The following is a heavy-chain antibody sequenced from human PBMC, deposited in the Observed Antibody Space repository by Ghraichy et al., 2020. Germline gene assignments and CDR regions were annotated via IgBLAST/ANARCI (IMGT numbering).Heavy chain of an antibody. J-gene: IGHJ4*02. V-gene: IGHV4-39*01. Sequence: SETLSLTCTVSGGSISSSSYYWGWIRQPPGKGLEWIGSIYYSGSTYYNPSLKSRVTISVDTSKNQFPLKLSSVTAADTAVYYCARLTGTTIDYWGQGTLVTVSS. CDR2: IYYSGST. CDR1: GGSISSSSYY. CDR3: ARLTGTTIDY. D-gene: IGHD1-7*01.